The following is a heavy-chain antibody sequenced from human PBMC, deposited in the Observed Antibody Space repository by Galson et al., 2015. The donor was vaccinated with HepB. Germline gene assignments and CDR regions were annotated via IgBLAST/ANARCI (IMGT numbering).Heavy chain of an antibody. CDR1: GYTFSNYW. D-gene: IGHD3-16*01. Sequence: QSGAEVKKPGESLKISCKTSGYTFSNYWIGWVRQVAGRGLEWMGIIYPGDFDVRYSPSFQGQVTVSADRSISTAHLQWSSLQASDTAIYYCARVASGTSYTYYYYMDVWGTGTAVTVSS. V-gene: IGHV5-51*03. J-gene: IGHJ6*03. CDR2: IYPGDFDV. CDR3: ARVASGTSYTYYYYMDV.